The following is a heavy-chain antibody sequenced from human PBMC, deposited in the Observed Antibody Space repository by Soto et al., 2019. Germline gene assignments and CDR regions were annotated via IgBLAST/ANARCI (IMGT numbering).Heavy chain of an antibody. V-gene: IGHV5-10-1*01. CDR2: IDPSDSYT. CDR3: ARQAVYDILTGYYAHWYFDL. Sequence: PGESLKISCKGSGYSFTSYWISWVRQMPGKGLEWMGRIDPSDSYTNYSPSFQGHVTILADKSISTAYLQWSSLKASDTAMYYCARQAVYDILTGYYAHWYFDLWGRGTLVTVSS. D-gene: IGHD3-9*01. CDR1: GYSFTSYW. J-gene: IGHJ2*01.